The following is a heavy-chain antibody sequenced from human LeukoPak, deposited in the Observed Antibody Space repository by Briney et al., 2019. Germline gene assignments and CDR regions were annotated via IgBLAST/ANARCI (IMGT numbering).Heavy chain of an antibody. J-gene: IGHJ4*02. V-gene: IGHV3-74*01. CDR2: INSDGSST. D-gene: IGHD2-15*01. Sequence: GGSLRLSCAASGFTFSRNWMHWVRQAPGKGLVWVSRINSDGSSTSYMDSVKGRFTISRDNAKNTLYLQMNSLRAEDTAVYYCARGCGGSCYFFDYWGQGTLVTVSS. CDR3: ARGCGGSCYFFDY. CDR1: GFTFSRNW.